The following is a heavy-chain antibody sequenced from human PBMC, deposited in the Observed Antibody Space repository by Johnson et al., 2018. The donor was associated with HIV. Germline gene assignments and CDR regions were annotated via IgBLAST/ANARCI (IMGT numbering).Heavy chain of an antibody. J-gene: IGHJ3*02. Sequence: QVQLVESGGGVVQPGRSLRLYCAASGFTFSRENMHWVRQAPDKGLHWVAIIWYDGSNKYYADSVKGRFTISRDNSKNTLYLQMNTLRVEDTAVYYCSRGLWLTPGTVDIWGQGTVVSVSS. CDR3: SRGLWLTPGTVDI. CDR1: GFTFSREN. D-gene: IGHD6-19*01. V-gene: IGHV3-33*08. CDR2: IWYDGSNK.